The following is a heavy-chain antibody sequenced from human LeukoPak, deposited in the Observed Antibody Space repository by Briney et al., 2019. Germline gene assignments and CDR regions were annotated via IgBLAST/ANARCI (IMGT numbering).Heavy chain of an antibody. CDR2: IYYSGST. Sequence: PSQTLSLTCTVSGGSISSGDYYWSWIRQPPGKGLEWIGYIYYSGSTYYNPSLKSRVTISVDTSKNQFSLKLSSVTAADTAVYYCARASLYYYYYGMDVWGQGTTVTVSS. V-gene: IGHV4-30-4*01. CDR3: ARASLYYYYYGMDV. J-gene: IGHJ6*02. CDR1: GGSISSGDYY.